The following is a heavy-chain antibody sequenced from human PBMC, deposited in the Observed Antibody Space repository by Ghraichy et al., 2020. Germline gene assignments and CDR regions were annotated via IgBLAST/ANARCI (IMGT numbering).Heavy chain of an antibody. Sequence: GGSLRLSCAASGFSFSNHIMYWVRQAPGKGLEWVASITTDSSSIYYVDSMKGRFTISRDNANNSLYLQMYSLTAEDTAVYYCARQRWQQSEFDYWGQGTLVSVSS. CDR2: ITTDSSSI. J-gene: IGHJ4*02. CDR3: ARQRWQQSEFDY. D-gene: IGHD4-23*01. V-gene: IGHV3-21*01. CDR1: GFSFSNHI.